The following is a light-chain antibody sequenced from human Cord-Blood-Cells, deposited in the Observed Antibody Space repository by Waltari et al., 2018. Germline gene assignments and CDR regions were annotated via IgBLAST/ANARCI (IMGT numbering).Light chain of an antibody. Sequence: DIQMTQSPSSLSASVGDRVTITCRARQSISSYLNWYQQKQGKAPTLLIYASSSLQSGVPSRFSGSGSGTDFTLTISSLQPEDFATYYCQQSYSTPPTFGGGTKVEIK. CDR3: QQSYSTPPT. CDR2: ASS. V-gene: IGKV1-39*01. J-gene: IGKJ4*01. CDR1: QSISSY.